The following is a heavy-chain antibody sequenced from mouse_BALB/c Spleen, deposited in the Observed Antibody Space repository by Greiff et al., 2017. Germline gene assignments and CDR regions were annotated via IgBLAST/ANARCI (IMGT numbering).Heavy chain of an antibody. D-gene: IGHD2-14*01. J-gene: IGHJ4*01. CDR1: GFNIKDYY. CDR2: IDPENGDT. V-gene: IGHV14-4*02. CDR3: NALYDAMDY. Sequence: EVQLQESGAELVRSGASVKLSCTASGFNIKDYYMHWVKQRPEQGLEWIGWIDPENGDTEYAPKFQGKATMTADTSSNTAYLQLSSLTSEDTAVYYCNALYDAMDYWGQGTSVTVSS.